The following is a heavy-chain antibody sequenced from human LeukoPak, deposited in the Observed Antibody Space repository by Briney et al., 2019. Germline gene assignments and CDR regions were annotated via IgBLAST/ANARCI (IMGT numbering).Heavy chain of an antibody. Sequence: GRSLRLSCAASGFTFSSYAMHWVRQAPGKGLEWVAVISYDGSNKYYADPVKGRFTISRDNSKNTLYLQMNSLRAEDTAVYYCARVARGGIVVVPAAMHYWGQGTLVTVSS. J-gene: IGHJ4*02. CDR2: ISYDGSNK. D-gene: IGHD2-2*01. CDR3: ARVARGGIVVVPAAMHY. CDR1: GFTFSSYA. V-gene: IGHV3-30*04.